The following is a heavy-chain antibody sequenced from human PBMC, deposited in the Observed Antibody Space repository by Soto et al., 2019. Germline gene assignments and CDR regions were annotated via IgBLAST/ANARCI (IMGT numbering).Heavy chain of an antibody. V-gene: IGHV1-3*01. CDR3: ARSRSGYCSSTSCPSYYYGMDV. D-gene: IGHD2-2*01. J-gene: IGHJ6*02. CDR1: GYTFTSYA. CDR2: INAGNGNT. Sequence: QVQLVQSGAEVKKPGASVKVSCKASGYTFTSYAMHWVRQAPGQRIEWMGWINAGNGNTKYSQKFQGRVTITRDTSASTAYMELSSLRSEDTAVYYCARSRSGYCSSTSCPSYYYGMDVWGQGTTVTVSS.